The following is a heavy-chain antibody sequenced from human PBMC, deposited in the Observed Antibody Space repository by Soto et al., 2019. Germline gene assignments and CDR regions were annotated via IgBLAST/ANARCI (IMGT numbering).Heavy chain of an antibody. D-gene: IGHD2-8*02. Sequence: SETLSLTCTVSGASITGTSYWSWIRQPAGKGLEWIGRFSLSGTTNYNPSLRSRVTMSADVSKNQFSLRLTSVTAADTALYYCARGMTPPGAPAWYYFDSWGQGPLVTVS. V-gene: IGHV4-4*07. CDR2: FSLSGTT. J-gene: IGHJ4*02. CDR3: ARGMTPPGAPAWYYFDS. CDR1: GASITGTSY.